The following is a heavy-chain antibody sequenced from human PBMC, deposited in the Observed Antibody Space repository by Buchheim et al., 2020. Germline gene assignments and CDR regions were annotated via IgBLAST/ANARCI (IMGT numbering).Heavy chain of an antibody. CDR3: ATKDGYTYGDDAFDI. J-gene: IGHJ3*02. Sequence: QVQLVESGGGVVQPGRSLRLSCAASGFTFSSYDMHWVRQAPGKGLEWVAVISFDGNNKYYADSVKGRFTISRDNSKNTLYLQMNSLRAEDTAIFYCATKDGYTYGDDAFDIWGQGT. V-gene: IGHV3-30*03. D-gene: IGHD5-18*01. CDR1: GFTFSSYD. CDR2: ISFDGNNK.